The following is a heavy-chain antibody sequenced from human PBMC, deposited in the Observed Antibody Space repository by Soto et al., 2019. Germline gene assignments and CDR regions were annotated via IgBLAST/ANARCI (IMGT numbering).Heavy chain of an antibody. CDR2: ISAYNGNT. J-gene: IGHJ5*02. CDR1: GYTFTSYG. D-gene: IGHD2-2*01. V-gene: IGHV1-18*01. Sequence: QVQLVQSGAEVKKPGASVKVSCKASGYTFTSYGISWVRQAPGQGLEWMGWISAYNGNTNYAQKLQGRVTMTTDTSTSTDYMELRSLRSDDTAVYYCARDRGGDIVVGNWFDPWGQGTLVTVSS. CDR3: ARDRGGDIVVGNWFDP.